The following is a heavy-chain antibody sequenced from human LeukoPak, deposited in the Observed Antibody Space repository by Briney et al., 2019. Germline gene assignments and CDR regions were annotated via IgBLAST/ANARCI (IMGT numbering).Heavy chain of an antibody. V-gene: IGHV4-4*09. D-gene: IGHD2-21*01. Sequence: SETLSLTCTVSGVSMSAYQWSWVRQSPEKGLEWIGCINTKGETSYNPPLKSRVTTSVDTSKSQFSLRLTSVTAADTAVYYCATSNDAKIAPFDHWGQGAPVTVSS. CDR2: INTKGET. CDR3: ATSNDAKIAPFDH. J-gene: IGHJ4*02. CDR1: GVSMSAYQ.